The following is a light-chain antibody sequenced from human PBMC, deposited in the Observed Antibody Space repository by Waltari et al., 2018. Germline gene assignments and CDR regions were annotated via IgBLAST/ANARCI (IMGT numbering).Light chain of an antibody. CDR1: QGISSH. CDR3: QQYYSTLFT. V-gene: IGKV1D-43*01. Sequence: AIRMTQSPFSLSASVGDRVTITCWASQGISSHLAWFQQKPAKAPKLFIYYATSLQSGAXXXXXGXXXXTXXPLTISILQPEXXXXXXXQQYYSTLFTFGPGTKVDIK. CDR2: YAT. J-gene: IGKJ3*01.